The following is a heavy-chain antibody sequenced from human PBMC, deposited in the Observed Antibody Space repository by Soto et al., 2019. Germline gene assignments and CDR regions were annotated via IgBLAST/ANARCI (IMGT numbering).Heavy chain of an antibody. CDR2: IYYTGST. J-gene: IGHJ4*02. CDR3: ARVDSSGSSFDS. CDR1: GGSISSYY. Sequence: QVQLQESGPGLVKPSETLSLTCTVSGGSISSYYWSWIRQPPGKGLEWIAYIYYTGSTNYNPSLKSRVTLSADTSKNQFSLNLSSVTAADTAMYYCARVDSSGSSFDSWGQGTLVTVSS. D-gene: IGHD3-22*01. V-gene: IGHV4-59*01.